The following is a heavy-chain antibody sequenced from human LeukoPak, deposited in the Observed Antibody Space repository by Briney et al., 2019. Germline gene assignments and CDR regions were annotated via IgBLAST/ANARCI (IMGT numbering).Heavy chain of an antibody. CDR2: IRNKANSYTT. Sequence: PGGSLRLSCAASGFTFSDRYMDWVRQAPGKGLEWVGRIRNKANSYTTEYAASVKGRFTISRDDSQNSLYLQMNSLETEDTAVYYYARSNSNWYPSFDFWGQGTLVTVSS. V-gene: IGHV3-72*01. CDR3: ARSNSNWYPSFDF. J-gene: IGHJ4*02. CDR1: GFTFSDRY. D-gene: IGHD6-13*01.